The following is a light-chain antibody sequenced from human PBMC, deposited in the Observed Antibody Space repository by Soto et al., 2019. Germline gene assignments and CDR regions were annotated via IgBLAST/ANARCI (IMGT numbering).Light chain of an antibody. CDR3: NSYAGSSYV. J-gene: IGLJ1*01. CDR2: EVS. CDR1: STDFVSYNR. Sequence: QSVLAQPPSVSGSPGQSVTISCTGTSTDFVSYNRVSWYQQPPGTAPKLMIYEVSKRPSGVPDRFSGSKSGNTASLTISGLQADDEADYYCNSYAGSSYVFGTGTKVTVL. V-gene: IGLV2-18*02.